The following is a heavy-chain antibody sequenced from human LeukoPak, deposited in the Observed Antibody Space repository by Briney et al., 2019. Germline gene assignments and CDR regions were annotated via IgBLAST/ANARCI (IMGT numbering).Heavy chain of an antibody. CDR1: GYTFTSYY. Sequence: GASVKVSCKASGYTFTSYYMHWVRQAPGQGLEWMGIINPSGGSTSYAQKFQGRVTMTRDTSTSTVYMELSSLRSEDTAVYYCARGFPDYYDSSGYASILYYFDYWGQGTLVTVSS. CDR2: INPSGGST. D-gene: IGHD3-22*01. V-gene: IGHV1-46*01. CDR3: ARGFPDYYDSSGYASILYYFDY. J-gene: IGHJ4*02.